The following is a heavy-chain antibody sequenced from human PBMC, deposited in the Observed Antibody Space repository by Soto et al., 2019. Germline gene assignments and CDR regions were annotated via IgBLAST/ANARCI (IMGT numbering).Heavy chain of an antibody. CDR1: GGSFSGYY. V-gene: IGHV4-34*01. CDR3: ASGVHYCSGGSCYSYWFDP. D-gene: IGHD2-15*01. J-gene: IGHJ5*02. CDR2: INHSGST. Sequence: QVQLQQWGAGLLKPSETLSLTCSVYGGSFSGYYWSWIRQPPGQGLEWIGEINHSGSTNYNPSLKRRVNISVDTSKNQFSLQLSSVTAADTAVYYCASGVHYCSGGSCYSYWFDPWGQGPLVTVSS.